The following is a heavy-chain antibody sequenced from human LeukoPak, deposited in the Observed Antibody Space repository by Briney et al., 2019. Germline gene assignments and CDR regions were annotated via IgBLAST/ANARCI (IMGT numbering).Heavy chain of an antibody. CDR2: ISGSGGST. V-gene: IGHV3-23*01. CDR1: GFTISSYA. Sequence: PGGSLRLSCAASGFTISSYAMSWVRQPPGKGLEWISAISGSGGSTYYADSVKGRITISRDNSKNTLYLQMNSLRAEDTAVYYCAKDRVGPFDYWGQGTLVTVSS. J-gene: IGHJ4*02. CDR3: AKDRVGPFDY. D-gene: IGHD1-26*01.